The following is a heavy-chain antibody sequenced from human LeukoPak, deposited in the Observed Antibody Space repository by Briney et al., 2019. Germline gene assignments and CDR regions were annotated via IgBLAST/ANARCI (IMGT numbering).Heavy chain of an antibody. J-gene: IGHJ4*02. D-gene: IGHD2-15*01. Sequence: SETLSLTCTVSGGSIGNYSWSWIRQPPGKGLEWIGYICYSVSTDYNPSLKSRVTISADTSKNQFSLRLTSVTAADTAVYYCARFRGRSAYYLDYWGQGTLVTVSS. CDR3: ARFRGRSAYYLDY. CDR1: GGSIGNYS. V-gene: IGHV4-59*01. CDR2: ICYSVST.